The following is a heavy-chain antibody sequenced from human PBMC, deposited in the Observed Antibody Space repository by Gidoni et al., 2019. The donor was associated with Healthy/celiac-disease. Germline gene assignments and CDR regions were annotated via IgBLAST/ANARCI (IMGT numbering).Heavy chain of an antibody. CDR3: ARGQIDYDSSGYYSPFDY. CDR1: GGSFSGYY. V-gene: IGHV4-34*01. Sequence: QVQLQQWGAGLLKPSETLSLTCAVYGGSFSGYYWSWIRQPPGKGLEWIGELNHSGSTNYNPSLKSRVTISVDTSKNQFSLKLSSVTAADTAVYYCARGQIDYDSSGYYSPFDYWGQGTLVTVSS. J-gene: IGHJ4*02. CDR2: LNHSGST. D-gene: IGHD3-22*01.